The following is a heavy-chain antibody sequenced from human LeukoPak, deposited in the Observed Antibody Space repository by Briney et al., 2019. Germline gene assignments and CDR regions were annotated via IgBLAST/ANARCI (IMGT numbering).Heavy chain of an antibody. CDR1: GGSFSGYY. Sequence: SETLSLTCAVYGGSFSGYYWSWIRQPPGKGLEWIGEVNHSGSTNYNPSHKSRVTISVDTSKNQFSLKLSSVTAADTAVYYCARGPHYYDSRSFDYWGQGTLVTVSS. D-gene: IGHD3-22*01. V-gene: IGHV4-34*01. CDR2: VNHSGST. CDR3: ARGPHYYDSRSFDY. J-gene: IGHJ4*02.